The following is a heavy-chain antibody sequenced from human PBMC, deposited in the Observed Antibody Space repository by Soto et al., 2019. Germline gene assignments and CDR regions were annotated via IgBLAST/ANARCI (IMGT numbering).Heavy chain of an antibody. CDR1: GFTFSSYD. J-gene: IGHJ4*01. Sequence: GGSLRLSCAASGFTFSSYDMHWVRQATGKGLEWVSAIGTAGDTYYPGSVKGRFTISRENAKNSLYLQMNSLRAGDTAVYYCARGKKTLHIYSSGWRIDYWGHGTLVTV. CDR3: ARGKKTLHIYSSGWRIDY. D-gene: IGHD6-19*01. CDR2: IGTAGDT. V-gene: IGHV3-13*01.